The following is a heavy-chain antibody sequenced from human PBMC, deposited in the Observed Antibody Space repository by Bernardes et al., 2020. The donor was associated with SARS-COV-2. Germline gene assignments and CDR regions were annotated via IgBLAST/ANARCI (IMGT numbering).Heavy chain of an antibody. J-gene: IGHJ6*02. V-gene: IGHV3-43*02. CDR3: AKDKRFLARGVITDYYYYYGLDV. Sequence: GGSLRLSCVASGFSFYDYVMHWVRQAPVKGLEWISLISGDLSTAFYADSVKGRFTISRDNSKNSLYLQMNNLRPDDTALYYCAKDKRFLARGVITDYYYYYGLDVWGQGTTVTVSS. CDR2: ISGDLSTA. CDR1: GFSFYDYV. D-gene: IGHD3-10*01.